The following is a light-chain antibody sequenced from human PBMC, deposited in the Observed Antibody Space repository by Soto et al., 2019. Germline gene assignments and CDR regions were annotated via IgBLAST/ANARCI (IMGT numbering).Light chain of an antibody. Sequence: VMMQSPDTLSVSLGERATLSCRASQSISSDLAWYQQKPGQAPRLLIYGASTRATGIPGRFSGSGSGTEFTLIISSLQSEDFAVYYCQQYNDWPPYTFCQGTKLEIK. J-gene: IGKJ2*01. CDR3: QQYNDWPPYT. CDR2: GAS. V-gene: IGKV3-15*01. CDR1: QSISSD.